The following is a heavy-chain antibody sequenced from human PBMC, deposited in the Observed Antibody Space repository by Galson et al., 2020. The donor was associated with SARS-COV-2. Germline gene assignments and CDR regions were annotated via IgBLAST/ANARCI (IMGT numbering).Heavy chain of an antibody. J-gene: IGHJ6*02. D-gene: IGHD3-10*01. CDR2: INHSGST. CDR1: GGSFSGYY. V-gene: IGHV4-34*01. CDR3: AKASLGFGELLPDYYYYGMDV. Sequence: ETSETLSLTCAVYGGSFSGYYWTWIRQPPGKGLEWIGEINHSGSTNYNPSLKSRVTISVDTSKNQFSLKLSSVTAADTAVYYCAKASLGFGELLPDYYYYGMDVWGQGTTVTVSS.